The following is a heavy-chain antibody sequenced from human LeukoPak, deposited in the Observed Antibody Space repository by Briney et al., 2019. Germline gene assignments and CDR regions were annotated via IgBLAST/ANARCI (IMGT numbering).Heavy chain of an antibody. D-gene: IGHD5-12*01. CDR2: INSDGSKT. J-gene: IGHJ3*02. Sequence: GGSLRLSCAASGFTFNSYWIHWVRQAPGKGLVWVSRINSDGSKTSYADFVKGRFTISRDNAKNSLYLQMNSLRAEDTAVYYCAREGYSGYGFAFDIWGQGTMVTVSS. CDR3: AREGYSGYGFAFDI. V-gene: IGHV3-74*01. CDR1: GFTFNSYW.